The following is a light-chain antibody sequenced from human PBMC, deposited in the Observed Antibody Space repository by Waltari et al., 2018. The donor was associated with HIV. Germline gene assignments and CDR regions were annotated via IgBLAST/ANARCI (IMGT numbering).Light chain of an antibody. J-gene: IGLJ1*01. CDR3: ATWDDSLNGQV. Sequence: QSVLTQSPSASGTPGQRVTIYCFGTPSNIGSNPVNWYQQFPGTAPKLLIYSNDQRPSGVPDRFSGSKSDYSASLAISWLQSEDDGDYYCATWDDSLNGQVFGSGTKVTVL. CDR2: SND. CDR1: PSNIGSNP. V-gene: IGLV1-44*01.